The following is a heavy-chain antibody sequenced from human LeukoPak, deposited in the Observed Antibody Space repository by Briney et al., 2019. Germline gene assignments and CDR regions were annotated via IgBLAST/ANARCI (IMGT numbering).Heavy chain of an antibody. D-gene: IGHD5-12*01. CDR1: GFTFRSYW. J-gene: IGHJ4*02. CDR3: ARVGYSGWNLEY. V-gene: IGHV3-7*01. CDR2: INQGGSVK. Sequence: PGGFLRLSCAASGFTFRSYWMSWVRQAPGKGLEWVANINQGGSVKYYVDSVKGRFTISRDDAKNSLYVQMNSPRDEDTAVYYCARVGYSGWNLEYWGQGTLVTVSS.